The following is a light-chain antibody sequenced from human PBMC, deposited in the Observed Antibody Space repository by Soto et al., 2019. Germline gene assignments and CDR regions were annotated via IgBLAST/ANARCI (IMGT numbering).Light chain of an antibody. CDR3: QQFGRSPLT. CDR1: QSVSSFY. V-gene: IGKV3-20*01. CDR2: GAS. Sequence: EIVLTQSPGTLSLSPGERATLSCRASQSVSSFYLAWYQQKPGQAPGLLIYGASSRATGIPDRFSGSGSGTDFTLTISRLEPEDFAVYYCQQFGRSPLTFGGGTKVEIK. J-gene: IGKJ4*01.